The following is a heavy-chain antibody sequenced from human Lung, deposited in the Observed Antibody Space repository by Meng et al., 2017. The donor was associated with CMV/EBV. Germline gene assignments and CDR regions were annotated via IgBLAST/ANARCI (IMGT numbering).Heavy chain of an antibody. CDR2: VNPISDDT. CDR3: AKSSDNGWSS. V-gene: IGHV1-2*06. J-gene: IGHJ4*01. D-gene: IGHD6-19*01. Sequence: VQLVQSGAEVKRPGASVKISCQASGYSFSGFYLNWARQAPGHGLEWLGRVNPISDDTHLAQKFEGRITVTRDATINTAFMELTGLRPDDTAVYYCAKSSDNGWSSWGPGTLVTVSS. CDR1: GYSFSGFY.